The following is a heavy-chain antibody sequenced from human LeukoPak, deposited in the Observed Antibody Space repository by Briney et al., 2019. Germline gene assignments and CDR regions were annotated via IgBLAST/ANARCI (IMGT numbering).Heavy chain of an antibody. D-gene: IGHD6-6*01. CDR1: GYTFTGYY. CDR2: INPNSGGT. V-gene: IGHV1-2*06. CDR3: ARGHREYSSSSTGSY. J-gene: IGHJ4*02. Sequence: ASVKVSCKASGYTFTGYYMHWVRQAPGQGLEWMGRINPNSGGTNYAQKFQGRVTMTRDTSISTAYMELSRLRSDDTAVYYCARGHREYSSSSTGSYWGQGTPVTVSS.